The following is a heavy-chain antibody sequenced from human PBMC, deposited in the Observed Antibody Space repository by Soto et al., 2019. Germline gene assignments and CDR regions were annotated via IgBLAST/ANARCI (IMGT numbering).Heavy chain of an antibody. CDR3: ARDTLVVPAAIVYCGMDV. D-gene: IGHD2-2*01. J-gene: IGHJ6*02. V-gene: IGHV3-48*03. CDR1: GFTFSSYE. Sequence: GESLKISCAASGFTFSSYEMNWVRQAPGKGLEWVSYISSSGSTIYYADSVKGRFTISRDNAKNSLYLQMNSLRAEDTAVYYCARDTLVVPAAIVYCGMDVWGQGTTVTVSS. CDR2: ISSSGSTI.